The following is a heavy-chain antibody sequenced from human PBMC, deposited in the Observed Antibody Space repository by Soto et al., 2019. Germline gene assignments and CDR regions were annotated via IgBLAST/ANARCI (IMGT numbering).Heavy chain of an antibody. CDR1: GYTFTSYD. J-gene: IGHJ3*02. D-gene: IGHD3-10*01. CDR3: ALTRVRGVIITHDAFDI. V-gene: IGHV1-8*01. CDR2: MNPNSGNT. Sequence: ASVKVSCKASGYTFTSYDINLVRQATGQGLEGMGWMNPNSGNTGYAQKFQGRVTMTKNTSISTAYMELSSLRPEDTAVYYCALTRVRGVIITHDAFDIWGQGTMVTVSS.